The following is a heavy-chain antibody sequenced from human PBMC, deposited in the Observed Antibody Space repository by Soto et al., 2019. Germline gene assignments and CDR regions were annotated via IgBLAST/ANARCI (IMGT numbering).Heavy chain of an antibody. V-gene: IGHV4-39*01. Sequence: SETLSLTCTVSGGSISSSSYYWGWIRQPPGKGLEWIGSIYYSGSTYYNPSLKSRVTISVDTSKNQFSLKLSSVTAADTPVYYCARHRSLEVWKLYWFDPWGQGTLVTVSS. J-gene: IGHJ5*02. CDR1: GGSISSSSYY. CDR2: IYYSGST. D-gene: IGHD1-1*01. CDR3: ARHRSLEVWKLYWFDP.